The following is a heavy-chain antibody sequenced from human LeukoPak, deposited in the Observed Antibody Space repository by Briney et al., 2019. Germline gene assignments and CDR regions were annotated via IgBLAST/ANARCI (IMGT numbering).Heavy chain of an antibody. V-gene: IGHV3-30*03. CDR3: ARDPLLRFSHSFDY. CDR2: ISYDGSNK. Sequence: GGSLRLSCAASGFTFSSYGMHWVRQAPGKGLEWVAVISYDGSNKYYADSVKGRFTISRDNSKNTLYLQMNSLRAEDTAVYYCARDPLLRFSHSFDYWGQGTLVTVSS. D-gene: IGHD5-12*01. J-gene: IGHJ4*02. CDR1: GFTFSSYG.